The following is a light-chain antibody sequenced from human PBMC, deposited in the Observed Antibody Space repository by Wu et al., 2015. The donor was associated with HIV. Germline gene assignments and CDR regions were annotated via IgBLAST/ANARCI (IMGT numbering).Light chain of an antibody. CDR1: ESISGY. CDR3: QHYYSWPRT. CDR2: GAS. J-gene: IGKJ1*01. Sequence: EMVMTQSPDTLSLSPGERATLSCRVSESISGYLAWFQQRPGQPPTLLIYGASSRAAGIPDRFSGSGSGTDFTLTISSMQSEDFAVYYCQHYYSWPRTFGQGTKVEIK. V-gene: IGKV3D-15*01.